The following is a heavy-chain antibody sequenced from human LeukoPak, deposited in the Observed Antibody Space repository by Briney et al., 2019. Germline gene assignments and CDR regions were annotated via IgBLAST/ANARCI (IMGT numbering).Heavy chain of an antibody. J-gene: IGHJ4*02. CDR1: GDSFSGYY. CDR2: VNDRGTT. CDR3: ATRRGGPYPYYFDH. D-gene: IGHD2-15*01. V-gene: IGHV4-34*01. Sequence: PSETLSRTCAVYGDSFSGYYWSWIRQSPGTGLEWIGVVNDRGTTNYNPNLKSRVTISVVTSSNHFSLKLTSVTAADTALYFCATRRGGPYPYYFDHWDQGALVTVSS.